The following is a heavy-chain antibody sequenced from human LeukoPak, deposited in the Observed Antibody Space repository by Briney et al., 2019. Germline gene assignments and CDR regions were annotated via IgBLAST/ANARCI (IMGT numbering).Heavy chain of an antibody. CDR3: AGSLGYCTSNVCYLKY. V-gene: IGHV1-18*01. D-gene: IGHD2-8*01. J-gene: IGHJ4*02. CDR2: ISAQHGQT. CDR1: GYSENFYC. Sequence: ASVKVSCKTSGYSENFYCITWVRQVAGQGLEWMGWISAQHGQTEYAPNSQDRVTMTTDTYTNTAYMELRSLRSDDTAVYYCAGSLGYCTSNVCYLKYWGQGTLVTVSS.